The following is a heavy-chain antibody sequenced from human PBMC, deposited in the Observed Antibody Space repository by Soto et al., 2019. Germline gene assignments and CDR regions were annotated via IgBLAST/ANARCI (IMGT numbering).Heavy chain of an antibody. CDR2: IYYSGST. D-gene: IGHD2-21*02. CDR3: ARVCGGDCHYGMDV. CDR1: GGSISSGGYY. J-gene: IGHJ6*02. Sequence: QVQLQESGPGLVKPSQTLSLTCTVSGGSISSGGYYWSWIRQHPGKGLEWIGYIYYSGSTYYNPSLNSRVTIPVDTSKNQFSLKLSSVTAADTAVYYCARVCGGDCHYGMDVWGQGTTVTVSS. V-gene: IGHV4-31*03.